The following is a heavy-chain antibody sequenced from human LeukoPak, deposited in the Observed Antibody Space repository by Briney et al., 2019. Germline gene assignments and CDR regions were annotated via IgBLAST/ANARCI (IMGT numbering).Heavy chain of an antibody. CDR1: GYIFSNYV. CDR3: AREMNYHASGGDSFGFDP. CDR2: INTDNGNT. V-gene: IGHV1-3*04. J-gene: IGHJ5*02. Sequence: GASVKVSCKASGYIFSNYVMHWVRQAPGQRLEWMGWINTDNGNTKYSQKFQGRVIITRETSASTAYLELSSLLIEDTAVYYCAREMNYHASGGDSFGFDPWGQGTLVSVSS. D-gene: IGHD3-10*01.